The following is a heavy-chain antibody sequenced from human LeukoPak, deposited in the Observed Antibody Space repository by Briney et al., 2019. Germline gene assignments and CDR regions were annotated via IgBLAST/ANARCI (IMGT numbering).Heavy chain of an antibody. J-gene: IGHJ6*03. Sequence: PSETLSLTCTVSGGSISSYYWSWIRQPPGKGLEWIGYIYYSGSTNYNPSLKSRVTISVDTSKNQFSLKLSSVTAADTAVYYCARVSTSPHYYYYMDVWGKGTTVTVSS. CDR3: ARVSTSPHYYYYMDV. D-gene: IGHD2-2*01. V-gene: IGHV4-59*01. CDR2: IYYSGST. CDR1: GGSISSYY.